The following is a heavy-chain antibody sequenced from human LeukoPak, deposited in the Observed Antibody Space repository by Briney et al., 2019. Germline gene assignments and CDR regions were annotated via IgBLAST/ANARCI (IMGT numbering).Heavy chain of an antibody. V-gene: IGHV4-38-2*02. CDR1: GYSISSGYY. CDR2: IYHSGST. CDR3: ARQMGAYSGYDSSFEY. D-gene: IGHD5-12*01. J-gene: IGHJ4*02. Sequence: PSETLSLTCTVSGYSISSGYYWGWIRPPPGKGLEWIGSIYHSGSTYYNPSLKSRVTISVDTSKNQFSLKLSSVTAADTAVYYCARQMGAYSGYDSSFEYWGQGTLVTVSP.